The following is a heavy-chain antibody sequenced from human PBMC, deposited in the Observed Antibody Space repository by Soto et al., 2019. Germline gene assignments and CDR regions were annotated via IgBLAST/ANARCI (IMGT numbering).Heavy chain of an antibody. D-gene: IGHD6-13*01. V-gene: IGHV1-8*01. CDR2: MNPNSGNT. J-gene: IGHJ6*02. Sequence: ASVKVSCKASGYTFTSYDINWVRQATGQGLEWMGWMNPNSGNTGYAQKFQGRVTMTRNTSISTAYMELSSLRSEDTAVYYCARGRGKQQLVPYYYGMDVWGQGTTVTV. CDR1: GYTFTSYD. CDR3: ARGRGKQQLVPYYYGMDV.